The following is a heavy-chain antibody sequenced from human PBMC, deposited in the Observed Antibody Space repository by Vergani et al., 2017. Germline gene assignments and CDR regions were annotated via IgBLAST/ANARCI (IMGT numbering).Heavy chain of an antibody. CDR2: ISWNSGSI. J-gene: IGHJ3*02. D-gene: IGHD4-17*01. Sequence: EVQLVESGGGLVQPGRSLRLSCAASGFPFDDYAMHWVRQAPGKGLEWVSGISWNSGSIGYSDSVKGRFTISRDNAKNSLFLQMNSLRLEDTALYYCARPSAPGDYDALDIWGQGTMVTVSS. V-gene: IGHV3-9*01. CDR3: ARPSAPGDYDALDI. CDR1: GFPFDDYA.